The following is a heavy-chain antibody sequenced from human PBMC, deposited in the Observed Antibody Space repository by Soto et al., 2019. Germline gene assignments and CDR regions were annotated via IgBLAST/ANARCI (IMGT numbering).Heavy chain of an antibody. CDR2: IDPSDSYT. V-gene: IGHV5-10-1*01. CDR3: ARHESMYSSSCFDY. D-gene: IGHD6-13*01. Sequence: GESLKISCNGSGYSFTSYWISWVRQMPGKGLEWMGRIDPSDSYTNYSPSFQGHVTISADKSISTAYLQWSSLKASDTAMYYCARHESMYSSSCFDYWGQGTLVTVSS. CDR1: GYSFTSYW. J-gene: IGHJ4*02.